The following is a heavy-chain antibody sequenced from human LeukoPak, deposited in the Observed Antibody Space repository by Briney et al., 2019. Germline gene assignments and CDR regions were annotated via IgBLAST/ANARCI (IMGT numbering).Heavy chain of an antibody. CDR3: ARDQRYCSSSSCPWEPFDY. J-gene: IGHJ4*02. D-gene: IGHD2-2*01. CDR2: IKQDGSEK. V-gene: IGHV3-7*05. CDR1: GFTFSSYW. Sequence: GGSLRLSCAASGFTFSSYWMSWVRQAPGKSLEWVTNIKQDGSEKYYVDSVKGRFTISRDNAKNSLYLQMNSLRAEDTAVYYCARDQRYCSSSSCPWEPFDYWGQGTLVTVSS.